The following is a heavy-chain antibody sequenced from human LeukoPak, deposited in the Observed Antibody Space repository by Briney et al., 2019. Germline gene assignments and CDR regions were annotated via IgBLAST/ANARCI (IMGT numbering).Heavy chain of an antibody. CDR3: ARPKGDSDHDGVWFDP. D-gene: IGHD1-1*01. J-gene: IGHJ5*02. V-gene: IGHV1-69*02. CDR2: IVPFVNKA. CDR1: GGTLSSYP. Sequence: GSSVKVSCKASGGTLSSYPIGWVRQAPGQGLEWMGRIVPFVNKADYAQKFQDRVTITADQATNTVYMELTSLGFEDTAVYYCARPKGDSDHDGVWFDPWGQGTLVTVSS.